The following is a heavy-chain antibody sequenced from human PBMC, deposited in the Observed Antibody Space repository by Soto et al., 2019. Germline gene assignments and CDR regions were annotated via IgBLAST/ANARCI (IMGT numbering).Heavy chain of an antibody. Sequence: QVQLVQSGTEVKKPGASVKVSCKASGYTFSNFGLSWVRQAPGQGLEWMGWISPSNGQTIYAQNFHGRVTMPTDTPRATAQMELVSLICDDRGVYYCGGVVIFLGLATLGRCFDYGGRGPGVT. D-gene: IGHD3-3*01. CDR2: ISPSNGQT. CDR3: GGVVIFLGLATLGRCFDY. CDR1: GYTFSNFG. J-gene: IGHJ4*02. V-gene: IGHV1-18*01.